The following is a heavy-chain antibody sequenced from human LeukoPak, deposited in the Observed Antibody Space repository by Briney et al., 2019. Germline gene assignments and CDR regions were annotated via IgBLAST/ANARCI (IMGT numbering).Heavy chain of an antibody. CDR1: GFTFSSSA. J-gene: IGHJ4*02. CDR3: AKDRTGIAVAGN. Sequence: GGSLRLSCAASGFTFSSSAMSWVRQVPGKGLEWVSGISASGGSTYYADSVRGRFTISRDNSKNTLYLQMNSLRAEDTAVYYCAKDRTGIAVAGNWGQGTLVTVSS. V-gene: IGHV3-23*01. D-gene: IGHD6-19*01. CDR2: ISASGGST.